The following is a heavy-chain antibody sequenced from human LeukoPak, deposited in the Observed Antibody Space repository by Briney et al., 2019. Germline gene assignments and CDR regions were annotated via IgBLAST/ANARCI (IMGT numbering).Heavy chain of an antibody. J-gene: IGHJ4*02. D-gene: IGHD6-19*01. CDR3: AKAFEEWLEPVDY. Sequence: GGSLRLSCAASGFTFDDYAMHWVRQAPGKGLEWVSGISWNSGSIGYADSVKGRFTISRDNAKNSLYLQMNSLRAEDTALYYCAKAFEEWLEPVDYWGQGTLVTDSS. CDR1: GFTFDDYA. CDR2: ISWNSGSI. V-gene: IGHV3-9*01.